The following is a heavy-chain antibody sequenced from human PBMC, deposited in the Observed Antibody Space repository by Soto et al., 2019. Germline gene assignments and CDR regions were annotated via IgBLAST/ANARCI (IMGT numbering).Heavy chain of an antibody. CDR2: IYHSGIT. CDR3: ARVPSP. J-gene: IGHJ5*02. CDR1: GGSISSGGYS. V-gene: IGHV4-30-2*01. Sequence: QLQLPESGSGLVKPSQTLSRTCAVSGGSISSGGYSWSWVRQTPGKGLEWIGYIYHSGITYYNPSLKSRVTISVDRSKNQFSRKLSSVPAAATAVYYWARVPSPWGQGTLVTVSS.